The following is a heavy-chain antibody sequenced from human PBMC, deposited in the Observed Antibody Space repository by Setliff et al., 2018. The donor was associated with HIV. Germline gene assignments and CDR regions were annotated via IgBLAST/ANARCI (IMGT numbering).Heavy chain of an antibody. V-gene: IGHV3-30*03. J-gene: IGHJ4*02. CDR3: ARASYYYDSSGWVDY. D-gene: IGHD3-22*01. CDR1: GFTFSNAW. Sequence: GGSLRLSCAASGFTFSNAWMSWVRQAPGKGLEWVALISYDGGNEYHADSLKGRFTISRDNSKDTLFLQMNSLRAEDTAVYYCARASYYYDSSGWVDYWGQGTLVTVSS. CDR2: ISYDGGNE.